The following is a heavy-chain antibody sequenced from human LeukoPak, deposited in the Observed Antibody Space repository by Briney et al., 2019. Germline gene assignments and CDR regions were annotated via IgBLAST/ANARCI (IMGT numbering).Heavy chain of an antibody. CDR3: ARPVGALFAFDI. J-gene: IGHJ3*02. V-gene: IGHV4-59*08. CDR2: IYYSGST. Sequence: SSETLSLTCTVSGGSISSYYWSWIRQPPGKGLEWIGYIYYSGSTNYNPSLKSRVTISVDTSKNQFSLKLSSVTAADTAVYYCARPVGALFAFDIWGQGTMVTVSS. D-gene: IGHD1-26*01. CDR1: GGSISSYY.